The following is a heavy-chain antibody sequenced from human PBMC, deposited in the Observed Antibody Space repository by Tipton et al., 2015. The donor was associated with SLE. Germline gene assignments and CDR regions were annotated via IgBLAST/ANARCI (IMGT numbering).Heavy chain of an antibody. CDR2: INSDGSST. D-gene: IGHD5-18*01. Sequence: SLRLSCAASGFTFSSYWMHWVRKAPGKGLVWVSRINSDGSSTSYTDSVKGRFTISRDNAKNTLYLQMNSLRAEDTAVYYCATSGYSYGFDYWGQGTLVTVSS. CDR3: ATSGYSYGFDY. J-gene: IGHJ4*02. CDR1: GFTFSSYW. V-gene: IGHV3-74*01.